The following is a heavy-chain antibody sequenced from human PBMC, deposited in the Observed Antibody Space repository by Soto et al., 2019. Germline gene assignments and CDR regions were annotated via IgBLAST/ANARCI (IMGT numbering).Heavy chain of an antibody. D-gene: IGHD1-1*01. CDR3: ARLQGDYDGMDV. CDR1: GGSISSGGYY. V-gene: IGHV4-31*03. Sequence: QVQLQESGPGLVKPSQTLSLTCTVSGGSISSGGYYWSWIRQHPGQGLEWIGYIYYSGSTHYNPSLKRRVNISVDTSKNQFSLKLSSVTAADTAVYYCARLQGDYDGMDVWGQGTTVTVSS. CDR2: IYYSGST. J-gene: IGHJ6*02.